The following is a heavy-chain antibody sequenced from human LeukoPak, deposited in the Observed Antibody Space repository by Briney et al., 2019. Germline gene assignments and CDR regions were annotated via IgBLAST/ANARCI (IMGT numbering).Heavy chain of an antibody. J-gene: IGHJ4*02. CDR3: AREGYYNKAPDY. CDR2: INHSGST. V-gene: IGHV4-39*07. CDR1: GGSISSSSYY. Sequence: SETLSLTCTVSGGSISSSSYYWGWVRQPPGTGLEWIGNINHSGSTYFNPSLKSRVTISVDTSKNQFSLKLSSVTAADTAVYYCAREGYYNKAPDYWGQGTLVTVSS. D-gene: IGHD3-22*01.